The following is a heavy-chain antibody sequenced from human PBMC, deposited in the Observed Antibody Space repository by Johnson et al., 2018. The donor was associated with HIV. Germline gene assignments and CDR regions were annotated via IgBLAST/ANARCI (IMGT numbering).Heavy chain of an antibody. D-gene: IGHD5-12*01. J-gene: IGHJ3*02. CDR3: ARTLRPGPDTFDI. Sequence: MQLVESGGGLVQPGGSLRLSCAASGFTVSNIYMSWVRQAPGKGLEWVSVIYSGGRTDYADSVKGRFTISRDNSKNTLYLQMNSLRAEDTAVYYCARTLRPGPDTFDIWGQGTMVTVSS. V-gene: IGHV3-66*01. CDR2: IYSGGRT. CDR1: GFTVSNIY.